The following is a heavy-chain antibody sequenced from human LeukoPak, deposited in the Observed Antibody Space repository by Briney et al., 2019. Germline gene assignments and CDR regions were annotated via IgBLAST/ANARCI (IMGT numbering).Heavy chain of an antibody. V-gene: IGHV5-51*01. CDR1: GYSFTSYW. D-gene: IGHD6-13*01. J-gene: IGHJ4*02. CDR3: ARSMSSSWSIFDY. Sequence: EESLKISCKGSGYSFTSYWIGWVRQMPGKGLEWMGIIYPGDSDTRYSPSFQGQVTISADKSISTAYLQWSSLKASDTAMYYCARSMSSSWSIFDYWGQGTLVTVSS. CDR2: IYPGDSDT.